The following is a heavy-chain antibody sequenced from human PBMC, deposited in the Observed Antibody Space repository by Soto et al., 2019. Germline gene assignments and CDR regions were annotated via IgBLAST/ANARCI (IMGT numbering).Heavy chain of an antibody. CDR2: IYSGGST. CDR3: ARGRYYSVSGGGYGMDV. CDR1: GFTVSSNY. D-gene: IGHD3-10*01. J-gene: IGHJ6*02. V-gene: IGHV3-53*01. Sequence: EVQLVESGGGLIQPGGSLRLSCAASGFTVSSNYMSWVRQAPGKGLEWVSVIYSGGSTYYADSVKGRFTISRDNSKNTLYLQMNSLRAEDTAVYYCARGRYYSVSGGGYGMDVWGQGTTVTVSS.